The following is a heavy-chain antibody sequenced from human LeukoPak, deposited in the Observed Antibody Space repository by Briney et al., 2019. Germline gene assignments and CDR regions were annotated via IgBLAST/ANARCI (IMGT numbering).Heavy chain of an antibody. D-gene: IGHD3-3*01. CDR1: GGTFSSYA. Sequence: SVKVSCKASGGTFSSYAISWVRQAPGQGLEWMGGIIPIFGTANYAQKFQGRVTITADESTSTAYMELSSLRSEDTAVYYCARDMSRVSPDLGPNPPFDPWGQGTLVTVSS. CDR3: ARDMSRVSPDLGPNPPFDP. CDR2: IIPIFGTA. J-gene: IGHJ5*02. V-gene: IGHV1-69*13.